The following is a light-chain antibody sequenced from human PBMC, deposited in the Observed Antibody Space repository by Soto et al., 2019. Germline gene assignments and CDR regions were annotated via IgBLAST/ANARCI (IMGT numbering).Light chain of an antibody. CDR2: YDS. Sequence: SSERNQRTSVSVAPGKTAMTTCGGKHIGSKSVHWYQQKPGQAPVLVIYYDSDRPSGIPERFSGSNSGNTATLTISRVEAGDEADYYCQVWDSSSDHRGYVFGTGTKVTVL. J-gene: IGLJ1*01. CDR1: HIGSKS. CDR3: QVWDSSSDHRGYV. V-gene: IGLV3-21*04.